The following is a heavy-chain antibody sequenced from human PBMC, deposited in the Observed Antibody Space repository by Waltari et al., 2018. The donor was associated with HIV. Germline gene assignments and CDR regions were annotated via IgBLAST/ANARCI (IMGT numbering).Heavy chain of an antibody. D-gene: IGHD4-17*01. CDR1: GFPFRDSY. CDR2: IAVSSAYT. V-gene: IGHV3-11*05. J-gene: IGHJ3*02. Sequence: QVHLVESGGDLVKPGGSLRLSWVASGFPFRDSYMTWIRQAPGKRLEGVSYIAVSSAYTNYGDSVKGRFTMSRDDAKKSLFLQMNSLRPEDTAVYYCARVARGLRQGTFDIWGQGTMVTVSS. CDR3: ARVARGLRQGTFDI.